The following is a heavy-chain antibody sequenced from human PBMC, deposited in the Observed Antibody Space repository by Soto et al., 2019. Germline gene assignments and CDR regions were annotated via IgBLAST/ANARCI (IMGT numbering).Heavy chain of an antibody. CDR3: ARARLYCSSTSCYFYYYGMDV. V-gene: IGHV4-31*03. CDR1: GGSISSGGYY. Sequence: SETLSLTCTVSGGSISSGGYYWSWIRQHPGRGLEWIGYIYYSGSTYYNPSLKSRVTISVDTSKNQFSLKLSSVTAADTAVYYCARARLYCSSTSCYFYYYGMDVWGQGTTVTVSS. J-gene: IGHJ6*02. CDR2: IYYSGST. D-gene: IGHD2-2*01.